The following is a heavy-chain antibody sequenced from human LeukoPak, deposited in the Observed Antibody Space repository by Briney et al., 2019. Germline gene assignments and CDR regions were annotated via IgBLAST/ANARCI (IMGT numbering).Heavy chain of an antibody. CDR3: AKDAERGFDYSNSLNY. V-gene: IGHV3-33*06. CDR1: QFTFSHYG. Sequence: GGSLRLSCAASQFTFSHYGMHWVRQAPGRGLQWVAVIWSDASDKYYSDSVKGRFTISRDNSKNTLYLEMNNLRAEDTAVYYCAKDAERGFDYSNSLNYWGQGTLVPVSS. CDR2: IWSDASDK. D-gene: IGHD4-11*01. J-gene: IGHJ4*02.